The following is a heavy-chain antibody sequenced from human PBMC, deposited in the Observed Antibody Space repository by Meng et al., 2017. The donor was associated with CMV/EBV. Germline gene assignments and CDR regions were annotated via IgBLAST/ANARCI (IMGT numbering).Heavy chain of an antibody. CDR2: IYHSGST. CDR3: ARERGFVVVVPAANGPFDY. D-gene: IGHD2-2*01. J-gene: IGHJ4*02. V-gene: IGHV4-38-2*02. Sequence: GSLRLSCTVSGYSISSGYYWGWIRQPPGKGLEWIGSIYHSGSTYYNPSLKSRVTISVDTSKNQFSLKLSSVTAAGTAVYYCARERGFVVVVPAANGPFDYWGQGTLVTVSS. CDR1: GYSISSGYY.